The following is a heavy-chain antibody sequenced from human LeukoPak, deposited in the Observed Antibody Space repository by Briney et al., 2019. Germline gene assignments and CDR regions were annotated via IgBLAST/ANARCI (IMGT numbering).Heavy chain of an antibody. CDR2: FSWNSGSI. CDR3: AKGHSSSWYKSAFDI. V-gene: IGHV3-9*03. Sequence: GRSLRLSCAASGFTFDVYAMHWVRQAPGKGLEWVSGFSWNSGSIGYADSVKGRFTISRDNAKNTLYLQMNSLRAEDMALYYCAKGHSSSWYKSAFDIWGQGTMVTVSS. D-gene: IGHD6-13*01. J-gene: IGHJ3*02. CDR1: GFTFDVYA.